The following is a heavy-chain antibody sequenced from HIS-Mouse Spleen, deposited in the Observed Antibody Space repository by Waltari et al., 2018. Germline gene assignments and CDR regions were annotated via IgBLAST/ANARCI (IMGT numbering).Heavy chain of an antibody. V-gene: IGHV3-30*18. D-gene: IGHD6-19*01. CDR3: AKASSGWLDY. Sequence: QVQLVESGGCVVQPGRSLRLSCAASGLTFSSYGMPWVRQAPGKGLGWVAVISYDGSNKYYADSVKGRFTISRDNSKNTLYLQMNSLRAEDTAVYYCAKASSGWLDYWGQGTLVTVSS. J-gene: IGHJ4*02. CDR1: GLTFSSYG. CDR2: ISYDGSNK.